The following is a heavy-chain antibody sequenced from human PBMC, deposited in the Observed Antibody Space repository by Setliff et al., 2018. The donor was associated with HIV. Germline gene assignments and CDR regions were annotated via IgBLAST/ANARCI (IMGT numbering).Heavy chain of an antibody. V-gene: IGHV4-34*01. D-gene: IGHD3-22*01. CDR3: ARLTTTYYYDSSAYYHPV. Sequence: SETLSLTCAVYGGSFSGYYWSWIRQPPGKVLEWIGEINHSGSTNYNPSLKSRVTISVDTSKNQFSLKLSSVTAADTAVFYCARLTTTYYYDSSAYYHPVWGQGTLVTVSS. CDR2: INHSGST. CDR1: GGSFSGYY. J-gene: IGHJ4*02.